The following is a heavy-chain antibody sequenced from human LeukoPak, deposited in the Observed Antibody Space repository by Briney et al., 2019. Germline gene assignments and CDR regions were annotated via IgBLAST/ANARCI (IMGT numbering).Heavy chain of an antibody. V-gene: IGHV3-21*01. J-gene: IGHJ4*02. CDR2: ISSSSSYI. Sequence: GGSLRLSCAASGFTFSSYSMTWVRQAPGKGLEWVSSISSSSSYIYYADSVKGRFTISRDNAKNSLYLQMNSLRAEDTAVYYCARDPRSYTGYWGQGTLVTVSS. D-gene: IGHD1-26*01. CDR1: GFTFSSYS. CDR3: ARDPRSYTGY.